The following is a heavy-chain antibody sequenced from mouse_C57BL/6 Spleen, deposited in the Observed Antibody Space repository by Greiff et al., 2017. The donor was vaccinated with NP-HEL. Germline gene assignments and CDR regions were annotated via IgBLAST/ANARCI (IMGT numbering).Heavy chain of an antibody. D-gene: IGHD1-1*01. Sequence: VQLQQSGAELVKPGASVKLSCKASGYTFTSYWMQWVKQRPGQGLEWIGEIDPSDSYTNYNQKFKGKATLTVDTSSSTAYMQLSSLTSEDSAVYYCARGRDYCSSYGGFDYWGQGTTLTVSS. V-gene: IGHV1-50*01. CDR1: GYTFTSYW. CDR2: IDPSDSYT. CDR3: ARGRDYCSSYGGFDY. J-gene: IGHJ2*01.